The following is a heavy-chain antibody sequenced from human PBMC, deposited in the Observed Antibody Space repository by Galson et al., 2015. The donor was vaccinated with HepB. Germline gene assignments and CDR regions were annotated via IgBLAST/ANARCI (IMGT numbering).Heavy chain of an antibody. V-gene: IGHV5-10-1*01. J-gene: IGHJ3*02. Sequence: QSGAEVKKPGESLRISCKGSGYSFTSYWITWVRQMPGKGLEWMGRIDPSDSYTNYSPSFQGHVTISADKSISTAYLQWSSLKASDTAIYYCAKPRAYYDILTGYPSDAFDIWGQGTVVTVSS. CDR3: AKPRAYYDILTGYPSDAFDI. CDR2: IDPSDSYT. D-gene: IGHD3-9*01. CDR1: GYSFTSYW.